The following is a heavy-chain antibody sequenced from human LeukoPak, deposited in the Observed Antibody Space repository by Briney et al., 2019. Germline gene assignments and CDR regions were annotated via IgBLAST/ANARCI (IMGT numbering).Heavy chain of an antibody. D-gene: IGHD6-13*01. Sequence: SETLSLTCAVSGGSISSSNWWSWVRQPPGKGLEWIGGIYHSGSTNYNPSLKSRVTISVDKSKNQFSLKLSSVTAADTAVYYCARDAFGYSSSWYEVDYWGQGTLVTVSS. CDR3: ARDAFGYSSSWYEVDY. J-gene: IGHJ4*02. CDR1: GGSISSSNW. CDR2: IYHSGST. V-gene: IGHV4-4*02.